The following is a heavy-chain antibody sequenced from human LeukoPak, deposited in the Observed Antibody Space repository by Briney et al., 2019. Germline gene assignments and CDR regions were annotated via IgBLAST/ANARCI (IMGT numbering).Heavy chain of an antibody. CDR1: GYIFTSYW. CDR2: IDPSDSYT. V-gene: IGHV5-10-1*01. J-gene: IGHJ6*04. CDR3: VRGHQSSGWYGGMDV. D-gene: IGHD6-19*01. Sequence: GESLEISCKGSGYIFTSYWISWVRQMPGKGLEGRGRIDPSDSYTNYSPSFEGDVTISAHKSITTPYLQWSSLNASDTAMYYCVRGHQSSGWYGGMDVWGKGTTVTVSS.